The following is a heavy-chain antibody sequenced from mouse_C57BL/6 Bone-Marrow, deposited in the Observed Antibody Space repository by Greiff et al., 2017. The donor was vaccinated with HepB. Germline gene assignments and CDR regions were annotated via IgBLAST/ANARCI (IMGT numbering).Heavy chain of an antibody. CDR2: IYPRSGNT. CDR1: GYTFTSYG. D-gene: IGHD2-3*01. J-gene: IGHJ3*01. CDR3: ARGRWLPSWFAY. Sequence: QVQLQQSGAELARPGASVKLSCKASGYTFTSYGISWVKQRTGQGLEWIGEIYPRSGNTYYNEKFKGKATLTADKSSSTACMELRSLTSEDSAVYFCARGRWLPSWFAYWGQGTLVTVSA. V-gene: IGHV1-81*01.